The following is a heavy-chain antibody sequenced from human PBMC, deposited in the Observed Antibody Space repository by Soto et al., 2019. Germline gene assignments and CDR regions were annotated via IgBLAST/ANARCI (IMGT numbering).Heavy chain of an antibody. V-gene: IGHV1-69*13. CDR2: IIPIFGTA. CDR1: GGTFSSYA. J-gene: IGHJ4*02. CDR3: ARGGRYCSSTSCYGVDY. Sequence: ASVKVSCKASGGTFSSYAISWVRQAPGQGLEWMGGIIPIFGTANYAQKFQGRVTITADESTSTAYMELSSLRSEDTAVYYCARGGRYCSSTSCYGVDYWGQGTLVTVSS. D-gene: IGHD2-2*01.